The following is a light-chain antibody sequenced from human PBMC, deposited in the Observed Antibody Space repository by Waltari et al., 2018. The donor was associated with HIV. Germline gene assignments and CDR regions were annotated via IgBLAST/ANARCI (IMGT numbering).Light chain of an antibody. CDR3: QVWDSSTDHWV. V-gene: IGLV3-21*02. Sequence: SYVLTQPPSVSVAPGQTARITCGGDNIGSKSVHCYQQKPGQAPVLVVYDDNDRPAGIPERFSGSNSGNTATLTISRVEAGDEADYYCQVWDSSTDHWVFGGGTKLTVL. J-gene: IGLJ3*02. CDR2: DDN. CDR1: NIGSKS.